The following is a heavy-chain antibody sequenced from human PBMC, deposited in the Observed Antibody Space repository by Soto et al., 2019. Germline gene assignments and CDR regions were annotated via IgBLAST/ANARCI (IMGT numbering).Heavy chain of an antibody. D-gene: IGHD6-6*01. CDR1: GFTVSSNY. Sequence: EVQLVESGGGLIQPGGSLRLSCAASGFTVSSNYMSWVRQAPGKGLEWVSVIYSGYGGGSTYYADSVKGRFTISRDNSKNTLYLQMNSLRAEDTAVYYCARVRSSSPNYYFDYWGQGTLVTVSS. CDR2: IYSGYGGGST. J-gene: IGHJ4*02. CDR3: ARVRSSSPNYYFDY. V-gene: IGHV3-53*01.